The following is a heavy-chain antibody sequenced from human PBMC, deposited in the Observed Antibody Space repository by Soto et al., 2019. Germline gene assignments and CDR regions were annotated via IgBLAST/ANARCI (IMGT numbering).Heavy chain of an antibody. J-gene: IGHJ4*02. Sequence: SETLSLTCDVSGGSISSGGYSWSWIRQPSGKGLEWIGRIYTSGSTNYNPSLKSRVTMSVDTSKNQFSLKLSSVTAADTAVYYCASTRATVGEGYYYFDYWGQGTLVTVSS. V-gene: IGHV4-61*02. CDR3: ASTRATVGEGYYYFDY. CDR1: GGSISSGGYS. CDR2: IYTSGST. D-gene: IGHD3-10*01.